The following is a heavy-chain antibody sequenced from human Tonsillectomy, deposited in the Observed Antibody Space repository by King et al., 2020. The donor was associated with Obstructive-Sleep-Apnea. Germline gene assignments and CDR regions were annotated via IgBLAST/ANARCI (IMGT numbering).Heavy chain of an antibody. CDR2: IYYSGCT. J-gene: IGHJ4*02. Sequence: VQLQESVPGLVKPSETLSLTCTVSGGAISNDYWIWIRQPPGKGLEWMGYIYYSGCTHSNPSLNIRVTISVDTSKNQFSLKLSSVTAADTAVFYCARHRSGSYYIFDYWGQGTLVTVSS. D-gene: IGHD1-26*01. CDR3: ARHRSGSYYIFDY. V-gene: IGHV4-59*08. CDR1: GGAISNDY.